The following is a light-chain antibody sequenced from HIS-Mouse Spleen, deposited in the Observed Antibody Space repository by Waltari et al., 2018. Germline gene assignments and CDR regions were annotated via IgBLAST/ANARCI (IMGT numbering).Light chain of an antibody. CDR3: YSTDSSGNHRV. Sequence: SYELPQPPSVSVSPGQTARNTCSGDALPKQSAYRYQQKSGQAPVLVIYEDSKRPSGIPERFSGSSSGTMATLTISGAQVEDEADYYCYSTDSSGNHRVFGGGTKLTVL. V-gene: IGLV3-10*01. J-gene: IGLJ2*01. CDR1: ALPKQS. CDR2: EDS.